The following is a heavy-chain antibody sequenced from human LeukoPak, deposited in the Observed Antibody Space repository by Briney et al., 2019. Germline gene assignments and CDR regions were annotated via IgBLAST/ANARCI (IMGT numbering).Heavy chain of an antibody. Sequence: SETLSLTCTVSGGSISSYYWSWIRQPPGKGLEWIGYIYYSGSTNYNPSLKSRVTITVDTSKNQFSLKLSSVTAADTAVYYCAATYYDILTGYSPYYFDYWGQGTLVTVSS. V-gene: IGHV4-59*01. J-gene: IGHJ4*02. CDR1: GGSISSYY. CDR2: IYYSGST. D-gene: IGHD3-9*01. CDR3: AATYYDILTGYSPYYFDY.